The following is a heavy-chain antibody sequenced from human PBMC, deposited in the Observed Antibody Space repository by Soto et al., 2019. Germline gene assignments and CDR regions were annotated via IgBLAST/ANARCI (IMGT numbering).Heavy chain of an antibody. V-gene: IGHV3-48*02. D-gene: IGHD6-19*01. CDR3: ARDVFPGIPVAGTWFGP. Sequence: GGSLRLSCAASGFTFSSYSMNWVRQAPGEGLEWISYISTTSSRIYYADSVRGRFTISRDDAKNSLYLQLNSLRDEDTAVYYCARDVFPGIPVAGTWFGPWGQGILVTVSS. CDR2: ISTTSSRI. CDR1: GFTFSSYS. J-gene: IGHJ5*02.